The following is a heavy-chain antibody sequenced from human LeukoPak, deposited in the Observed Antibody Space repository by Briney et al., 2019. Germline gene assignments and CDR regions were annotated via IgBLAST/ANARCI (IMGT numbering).Heavy chain of an antibody. D-gene: IGHD6-13*01. J-gene: IGHJ1*01. CDR1: GYTFTSYG. CDR3: ARDNRIAAAGRTFQH. CDR2: INPNSGGT. V-gene: IGHV1-2*02. Sequence: ASVKVSCKASGYTFTSYGISWVRQAPGQGLEWMGWINPNSGGTNYAQKFQGRVTMTRDTSISTAYMELSRLRSDDTAVYYCARDNRIAAAGRTFQHWGQGTLVTVSS.